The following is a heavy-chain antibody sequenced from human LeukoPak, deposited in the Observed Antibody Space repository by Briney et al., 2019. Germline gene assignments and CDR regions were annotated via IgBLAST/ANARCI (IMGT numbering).Heavy chain of an antibody. J-gene: IGHJ3*02. CDR2: ISYDGSNK. CDR1: GLTFSSYA. Sequence: PGRSLRLSCAASGLTFSSYAMHWVRQAPGKGLEWVAVISYDGSNKYYADSVKGRFTISGDKSKNTLYLQMNSLRPEDTAFYYCARGPGPIAGAKNPFDIWGQGTMVTASS. CDR3: ARGPGPIAGAKNPFDI. V-gene: IGHV3-30*01. D-gene: IGHD1-26*01.